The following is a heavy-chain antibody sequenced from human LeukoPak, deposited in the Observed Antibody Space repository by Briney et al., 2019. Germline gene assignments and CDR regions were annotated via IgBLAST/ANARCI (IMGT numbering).Heavy chain of an antibody. CDR3: AKSYYDFWSGKPDAFDI. D-gene: IGHD3-3*01. J-gene: IGHJ3*02. CDR1: GFTFSSYA. Sequence: TGGSLRLSCAASGFTFSSYAMSWVRQAPGKGLEWVSAISGSGGSTYYADSVQGRFTISRDNSKNTLYLQMNSLRAEDTAVYYCAKSYYDFWSGKPDAFDIWGQGTMVTVSS. V-gene: IGHV3-23*01. CDR2: ISGSGGST.